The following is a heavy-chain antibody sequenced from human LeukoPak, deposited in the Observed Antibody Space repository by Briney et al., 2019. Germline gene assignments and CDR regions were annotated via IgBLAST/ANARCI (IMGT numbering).Heavy chain of an antibody. CDR2: IRGDGTIT. Sequence: GGSLRLSCAASGFTFSDYWIHWVRQAPGKGLVWVSRIRGDGTITNYADSVKGRFTISRDNAKNTLFLQMDSLRGEDTAVYYCARGGTGSSVFGYWGQGTLVTVSS. CDR1: GFTFSDYW. CDR3: ARGGTGSSVFGY. J-gene: IGHJ4*02. D-gene: IGHD6-6*01. V-gene: IGHV3-74*01.